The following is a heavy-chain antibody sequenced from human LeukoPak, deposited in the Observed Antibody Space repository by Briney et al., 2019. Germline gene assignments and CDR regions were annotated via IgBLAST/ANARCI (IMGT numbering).Heavy chain of an antibody. V-gene: IGHV4-59*11. CDR1: GGSISSHY. D-gene: IGHD6-6*01. Sequence: SETLSLTCTVSGGSISSHYWSWIRQPPGKGLEWIGYIYYSGSTNYNPSLKSRVTISVDTSKNQFSLKLSSVTAADTAVYYCARDLEYSSSAVNYYYMDVWGKGTTVTVSS. CDR2: IYYSGST. CDR3: ARDLEYSSSAVNYYYMDV. J-gene: IGHJ6*03.